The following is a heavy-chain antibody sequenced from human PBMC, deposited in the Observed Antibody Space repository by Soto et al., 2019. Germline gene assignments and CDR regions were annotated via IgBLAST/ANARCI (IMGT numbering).Heavy chain of an antibody. D-gene: IGHD6-6*01. CDR2: INHSGST. J-gene: IGHJ6*02. CDR1: GGSFSGYY. V-gene: IGHV4-34*01. CDR3: ARVATLLLAARPYYYYGMDV. Sequence: SETLSLTXAVYGGSFSGYYWSWIRQPPGKGLEWIGEINHSGSTNYNPSLKSRVTISVDTSKNQFSLKLSSVTAADTAVYYCARVATLLLAARPYYYYGMDVWGQGTTVTVSS.